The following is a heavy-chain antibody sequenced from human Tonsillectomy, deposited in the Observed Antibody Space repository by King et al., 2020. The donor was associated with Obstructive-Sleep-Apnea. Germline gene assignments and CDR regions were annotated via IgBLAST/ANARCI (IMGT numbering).Heavy chain of an antibody. CDR2: ISWNSGSI. Sequence: VQLVESGGGLVQPGRSLRLSCAASGFTFDDYAMHWVRQAPGKGLEWVSGISWNSGSIGYADSVKGRFTISRDNAKNSLYLQMNSLRAEDTALYYCASWGRGVRGVLSYWGQGTLVTVSS. CDR3: ASWGRGVRGVLSY. J-gene: IGHJ4*02. D-gene: IGHD3-10*01. CDR1: GFTFDDYA. V-gene: IGHV3-9*01.